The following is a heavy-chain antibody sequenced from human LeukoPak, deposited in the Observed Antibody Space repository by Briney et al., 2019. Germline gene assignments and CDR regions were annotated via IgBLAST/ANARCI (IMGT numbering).Heavy chain of an antibody. CDR1: GGSISTYF. J-gene: IGHJ4*02. CDR3: EMYDYDSSGYLSDY. V-gene: IGHV4-4*07. CDR2: SHTSGSI. D-gene: IGHD3-22*01. Sequence: SETLTLTCTVSGGSISTYFLTWIRQPPGKGLEWIGRSHTSGSIDYNPSLKGRVTMSVDASKNQFSLRLSSVTAADTAVYYCEMYDYDSSGYLSDYWGPGTLVTVSS.